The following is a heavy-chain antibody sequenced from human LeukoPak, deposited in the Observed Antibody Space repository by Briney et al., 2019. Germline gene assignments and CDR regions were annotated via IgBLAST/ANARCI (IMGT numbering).Heavy chain of an antibody. V-gene: IGHV3-33*06. CDR1: GFTFSSYG. CDR3: AKDGPNSWFGEAT. Sequence: GRSLRLSCAASGFTFSSYGMHWVRQAPGKGLEWVAVIWYDGSNKYYADSVKGRFTISRDNSKNTLYLQMNSLRAEDTAVYYCAKDGPNSWFGEATWGQGTLVTVSS. CDR2: IWYDGSNK. D-gene: IGHD3-10*01. J-gene: IGHJ5*02.